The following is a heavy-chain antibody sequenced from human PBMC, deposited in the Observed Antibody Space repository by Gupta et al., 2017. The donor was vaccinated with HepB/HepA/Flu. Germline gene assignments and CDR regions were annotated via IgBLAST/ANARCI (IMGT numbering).Heavy chain of an antibody. CDR1: GFTFSRYM. Sequence: EMHLLESGGGLVQPGESLRLSCAASGFTFSRYMMTWVRQAPGKGLEWVSYISAAGGTIDYADSVKGRFTISRDNFKNTLYLQMTSLRAEDTAVYYCAKVDSVSGEFWGQGTLVTVSS. J-gene: IGHJ4*02. CDR3: AKVDSVSGEF. CDR2: ISAAGGTI. V-gene: IGHV3-23*01. D-gene: IGHD3-10*01.